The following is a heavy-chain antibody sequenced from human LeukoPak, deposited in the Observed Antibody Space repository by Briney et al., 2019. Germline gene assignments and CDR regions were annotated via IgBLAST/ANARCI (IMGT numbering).Heavy chain of an antibody. J-gene: IGHJ3*02. D-gene: IGHD3-16*02. V-gene: IGHV4-39*07. CDR3: ASLMITFGGVIPYAFDI. Sequence: SETLSLTCTVSGGSISSSSYYWGWIRQPPGKGLEWIGSIYYSGSTYYNPSLKSRVTISVDTSKNQFSLKLSSVTAADTAVYYCASLMITFGGVIPYAFDIWGQGTMVTVSS. CDR2: IYYSGST. CDR1: GGSISSSSYY.